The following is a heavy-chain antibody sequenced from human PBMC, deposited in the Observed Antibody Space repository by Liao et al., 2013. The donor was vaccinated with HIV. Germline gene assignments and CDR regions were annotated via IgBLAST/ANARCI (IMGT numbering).Heavy chain of an antibody. J-gene: IGHJ4*02. V-gene: IGHV4-34*01. CDR3: AREDIVVLPAAIHTLLDY. Sequence: QVQLQPWGAGLLKPSETLSLTCAVYGGSLSGYYWSWIRQPPGKGLEWIGEINHSGSTNYNPSLKSRVTISVDTSKNQFSLKLSSVTAADTAVYYCAREDIVVLPAAIHTLLDYWGQGTLVTVSS. CDR2: INHSGST. D-gene: IGHD2-2*01. CDR1: GGSLSGYY.